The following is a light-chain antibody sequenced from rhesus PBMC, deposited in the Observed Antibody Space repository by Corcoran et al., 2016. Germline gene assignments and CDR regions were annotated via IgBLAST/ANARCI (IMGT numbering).Light chain of an antibody. V-gene: IGLV2-32*02. CDR3: SSYAGSNTVL. J-gene: IGLJ3*01. CDR2: EVS. Sequence: QAALTQPRSVSGSPGQSVTISCNGTSSDIGGYNYVSWYQQHPGTAPKLMIYEVSKRPSGVSDRFSGSKSGNTASLTISGLQAEDEADYYCSSYAGSNTVLFGGGTRLTV. CDR1: SSDIGGYNY.